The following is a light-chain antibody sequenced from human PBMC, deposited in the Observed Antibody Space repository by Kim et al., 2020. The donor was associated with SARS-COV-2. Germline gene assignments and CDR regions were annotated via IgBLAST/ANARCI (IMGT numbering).Light chain of an antibody. CDR2: DVS. J-gene: IGLJ3*02. CDR1: SSDVGGYNY. CDR3: SSYAGSSSLV. V-gene: IGLV2-8*01. Sequence: GQSVTISCSGTSSDVGGYNYVSWYQQHPGKAPKLMIYDVSKRPSGVPDRFSGSKSGNTASLTVSGLQAEDEADYYCSSYAGSSSLVFGGGTQLTVL.